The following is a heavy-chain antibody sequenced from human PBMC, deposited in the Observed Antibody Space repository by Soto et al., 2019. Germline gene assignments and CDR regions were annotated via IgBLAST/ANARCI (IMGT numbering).Heavy chain of an antibody. CDR3: ARHAGNSWKGDYFDY. Sequence: GESLKISCKASGYTFTTSWIGWVRQMPGQGLEWMGIIDPGDSDTRYSPSFQGRITISVDKSISTAYLQWSNLEASDTAIYYCARHAGNSWKGDYFDYWGRGAQVTVSS. CDR2: IDPGDSDT. V-gene: IGHV5-51*01. J-gene: IGHJ4*02. CDR1: GYTFTTSW. D-gene: IGHD6-13*01.